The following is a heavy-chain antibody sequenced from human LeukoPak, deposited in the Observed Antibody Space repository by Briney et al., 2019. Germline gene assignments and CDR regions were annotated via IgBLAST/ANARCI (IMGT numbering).Heavy chain of an antibody. D-gene: IGHD6-13*01. CDR1: GFTFSSYE. CDR2: ISSSGSTI. CDR3: AGEAAGGFDY. V-gene: IGHV3-48*03. Sequence: GGSLRLSCAASGFTFSSYEMNWVRQAPGKGLEWVSYISSSGSTIYYADSVKGRFTISRDNAKNSLYLQMNSPRAEDTAVYYCAGEAAGGFDYWGQGTLVTVSS. J-gene: IGHJ4*02.